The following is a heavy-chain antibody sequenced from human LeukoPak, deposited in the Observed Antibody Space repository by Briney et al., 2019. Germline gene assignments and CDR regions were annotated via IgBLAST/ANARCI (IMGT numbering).Heavy chain of an antibody. Sequence: GGSLRLSCAASGFTFSSYSMNWVRQAPGKGLEWVSSISSSSSYIYYADSVKGRFTISRDNAKNSLYLQMNSLRAEDTAVYYCARDRIADYSDYWGQGTLVTVSS. V-gene: IGHV3-21*01. CDR3: ARDRIADYSDY. D-gene: IGHD2/OR15-2a*01. J-gene: IGHJ4*02. CDR1: GFTFSSYS. CDR2: ISSSSSYI.